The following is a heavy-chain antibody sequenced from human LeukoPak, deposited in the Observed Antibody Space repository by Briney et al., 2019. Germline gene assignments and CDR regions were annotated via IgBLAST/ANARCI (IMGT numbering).Heavy chain of an antibody. Sequence: SETLSLTCAVYGGSFSGYYWSWIRQPAGKGLEWIGEINHSGSTNYNPSLKSRVTISVDTSKNQFSLKLSSVTAADTAVYYCARGAAAGTVIYYYYYYMDVWGKGTTVTVSS. CDR2: INHSGST. J-gene: IGHJ6*03. CDR3: ARGAAAGTVIYYYYYYMDV. D-gene: IGHD6-13*01. CDR1: GGSFSGYY. V-gene: IGHV4-34*01.